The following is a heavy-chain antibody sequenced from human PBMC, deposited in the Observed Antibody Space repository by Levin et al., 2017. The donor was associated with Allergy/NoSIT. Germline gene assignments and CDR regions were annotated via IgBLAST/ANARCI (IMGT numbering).Heavy chain of an antibody. Sequence: PGGSLRLSCAASGFTFSNYAMTWVRQAPGQGLKWVSTISDSGVNTYYADSVKGRFTISRDNSKNTLYLQMNSLRAEDTAVYHCAKRSMAGSGYPPIDYWGQGTLVTVSS. V-gene: IGHV3-23*01. CDR1: GFTFSNYA. J-gene: IGHJ4*02. CDR2: ISDSGVNT. CDR3: AKRSMAGSGYPPIDY. D-gene: IGHD3-22*01.